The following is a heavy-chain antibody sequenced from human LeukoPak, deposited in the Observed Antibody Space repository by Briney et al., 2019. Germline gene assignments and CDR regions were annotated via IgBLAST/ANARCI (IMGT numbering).Heavy chain of an antibody. CDR1: GYTFTSYG. Sequence: ASVKVSCMASGYTFTSYGTSWVRHAPGQGLEWMGWISAYNGNTNYAQKLQGTVTMTTDTSTSTAYMELRSLRSDDTAVYYCARGTAVAGNGDYWGQGTLVTVSS. CDR3: ARGTAVAGNGDY. V-gene: IGHV1-18*01. D-gene: IGHD6-19*01. CDR2: ISAYNGNT. J-gene: IGHJ4*02.